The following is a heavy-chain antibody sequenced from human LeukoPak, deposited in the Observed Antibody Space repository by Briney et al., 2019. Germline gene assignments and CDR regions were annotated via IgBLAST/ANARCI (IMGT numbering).Heavy chain of an antibody. CDR3: ARDEYGDYIFNY. Sequence: GGSLRLSCAASGFSFSSTTMHWVRQAPGKGLEYVSATSPDGVNTYYSKSVRGRFTISRDNSKNTMYLQMGSLRGEDMAVYYCARDEYGDYIFNYWGQGTQVTVS. CDR2: TSPDGVNT. J-gene: IGHJ4*02. V-gene: IGHV3-64*01. CDR1: GFSFSSTT. D-gene: IGHD4-17*01.